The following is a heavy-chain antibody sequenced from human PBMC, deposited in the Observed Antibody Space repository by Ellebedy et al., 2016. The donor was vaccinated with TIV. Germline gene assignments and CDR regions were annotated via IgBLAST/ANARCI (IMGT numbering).Heavy chain of an antibody. CDR1: GGSISSNSYY. D-gene: IGHD3-10*01. Sequence: SETLSLXCTVSGGSISSNSYYWGWIRQPPGKGLEWIGSIYYSGSTYYNPSPKSRVTISVDTSKNQFSLQLSSVTPADTAVYYCAGYGSGSYYKVDYWGQGTLVTVSS. V-gene: IGHV4-39*01. CDR3: AGYGSGSYYKVDY. CDR2: IYYSGST. J-gene: IGHJ4*02.